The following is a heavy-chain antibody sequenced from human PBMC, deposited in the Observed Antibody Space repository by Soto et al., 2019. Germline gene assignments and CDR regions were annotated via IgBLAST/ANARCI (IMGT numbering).Heavy chain of an antibody. V-gene: IGHV4-4*02. J-gene: IGHJ4*02. D-gene: IGHD6-13*01. CDR1: GASISNTNW. CDR3: AIPGAGDFDY. CDR2: IYHSGTT. Sequence: QVQLQESGPGLVEPSGTLSLTCAVSGASISNTNWWSWVRQPPGKGLEWIGEIYHSGTTNCDPSLKSRVTISVDKSKNQFSLKSSSVTASDTAVYYCAIPGAGDFDYWGQGTLVTVSS.